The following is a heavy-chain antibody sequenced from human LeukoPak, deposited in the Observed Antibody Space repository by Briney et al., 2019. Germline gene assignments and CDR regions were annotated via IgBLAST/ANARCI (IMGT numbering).Heavy chain of an antibody. J-gene: IGHJ6*03. V-gene: IGHV4-61*01. Sequence: SETLSLTCTVSGGSISSGSYYWSWIRQPPGKGLEWIGYMYYSGSANYNPSLKNRVTISVNTSKNQFSLKLSSVTAADTAVYYCAAGYSYVYYYYYMDVWGKGTTVTISS. D-gene: IGHD5-18*01. CDR1: GGSISSGSYY. CDR2: MYYSGSA. CDR3: AAGYSYVYYYYYMDV.